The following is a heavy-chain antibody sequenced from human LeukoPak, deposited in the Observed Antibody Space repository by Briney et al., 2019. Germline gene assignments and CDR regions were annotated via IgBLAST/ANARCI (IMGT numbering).Heavy chain of an antibody. V-gene: IGHV4-59*01. CDR3: AREGYGRRDYYYGMDV. D-gene: IGHD5-18*01. CDR1: GGPLNSYS. CDR2: IYSSGST. Sequence: SETLSLTCTVSGGPLNSYSWSWIRQPPGKGLEWIGYIYSSGSTNYDPALKSRVTISVDTSKSQFSLKLSSVTAADTAVYYCAREGYGRRDYYYGMDVWGQGTTVTVSS. J-gene: IGHJ6*02.